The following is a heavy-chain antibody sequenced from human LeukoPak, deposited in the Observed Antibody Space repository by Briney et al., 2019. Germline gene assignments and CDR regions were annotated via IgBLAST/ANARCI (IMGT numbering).Heavy chain of an antibody. D-gene: IGHD4-11*01. CDR3: AREHSHSNWFFDL. V-gene: IGHV3-30*03. CDR1: GFTFSDYG. J-gene: IGHJ2*01. Sequence: GGSLRFSCVASGFTFSDYGIQWVRQAPGKGLEWVAVVAKDGGHKVYSDSVKGRLSISRDNSKNTAFLQMDSLRTEVAAVYFCAREHSHSNWFFDLWGPGTPVTVSS. CDR2: VAKDGGHK.